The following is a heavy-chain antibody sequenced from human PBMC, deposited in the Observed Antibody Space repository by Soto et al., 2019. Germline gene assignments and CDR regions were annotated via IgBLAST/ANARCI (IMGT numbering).Heavy chain of an antibody. V-gene: IGHV3-20*01. CDR1: GFGFDEYG. J-gene: IGHJ4*02. CDR2: INRHGDST. D-gene: IGHD4-17*01. Sequence: EVYLVESGGGVVRPGGSLRLSCAASGFGFDEYGMSWVRQGPGKGLEWVSGINRHGDSTGYADSVKGRFTISRDNAKNSLYLEMNGLRAEDTAFYHCARDHRWGYEYGDYGDSWGQGTLVTVSS. CDR3: ARDHRWGYEYGDYGDS.